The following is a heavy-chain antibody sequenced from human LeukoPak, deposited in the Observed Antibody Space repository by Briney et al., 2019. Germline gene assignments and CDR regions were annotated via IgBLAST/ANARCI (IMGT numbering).Heavy chain of an antibody. D-gene: IGHD1-26*01. CDR3: FAGDGRAFHI. CDR1: GFTVSSNY. CDR2: LYSGGGT. J-gene: IGHJ3*02. Sequence: GGSLRLSCAASGFTVSSNYVGWVRQAPGKGLEGVSVLYSGGGTYYADSVKGRFTVSRDNSKNTVYLKMNSLRAEDTAVYYCFAGDGRAFHIWGQGTMVTVSS. V-gene: IGHV3-53*01.